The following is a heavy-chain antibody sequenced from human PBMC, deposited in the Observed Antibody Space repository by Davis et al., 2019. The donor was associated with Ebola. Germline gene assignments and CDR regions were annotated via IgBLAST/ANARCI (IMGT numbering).Heavy chain of an antibody. CDR3: ARESLWGSGGSRTDSG. CDR2: ISSSSSYI. V-gene: IGHV3-21*01. Sequence: GGSLRLSCAASGFTFSSYSMNWVRQAPGKGLEWVSAISSSSSYIYYADSVKGRFTISRDNAKNSLYLQMNSLRAEDTAVYYCARESLWGSGGSRTDSGWGQGTLVTVSS. J-gene: IGHJ4*02. CDR1: GFTFSSYS. D-gene: IGHD3-10*01.